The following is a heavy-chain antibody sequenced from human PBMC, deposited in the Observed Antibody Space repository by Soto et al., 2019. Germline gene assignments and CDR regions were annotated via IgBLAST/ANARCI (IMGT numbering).Heavy chain of an antibody. V-gene: IGHV3-30*03. J-gene: IGHJ4*02. Sequence: QMQLVESGGGVVQPGRSLRVSCATSGFAFSYYGIHWVRQAPGKGLEWVADISHDGKDKWYADSVKGRFTISRDNSENTLYLHMNGLRSEDTAVDFCASGEGRNGHDTRFDYWGQGTLVTVSS. CDR3: ASGEGRNGHDTRFDY. CDR1: GFAFSYYG. CDR2: ISHDGKDK. D-gene: IGHD3-10*01.